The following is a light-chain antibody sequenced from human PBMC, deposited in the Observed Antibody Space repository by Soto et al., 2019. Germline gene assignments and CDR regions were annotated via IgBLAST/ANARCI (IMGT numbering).Light chain of an antibody. V-gene: IGLV2-8*01. CDR2: EVC. CDR3: SSYAGSNKSV. CDR1: SSDVGGYNY. J-gene: IGLJ1*01. Sequence: QSVLTQPPSASGSPGQSVTISCTGTSSDVGGYNYVSWYQQHPGKAPKLMIYEVCKRPSGVPDRFSGSKSGNTASLTVSGLQPEDEADYYCSSYAGSNKSVFGTGTKVTVL.